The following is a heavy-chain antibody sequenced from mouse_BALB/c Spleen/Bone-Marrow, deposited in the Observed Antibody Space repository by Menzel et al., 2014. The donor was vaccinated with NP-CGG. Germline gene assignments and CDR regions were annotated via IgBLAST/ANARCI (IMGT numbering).Heavy chain of an antibody. J-gene: IGHJ2*01. Sequence: VQLQQSGGGLVQPGGSLKLSCAASGFTFTSYGMSWVRQTPDKRLELVATINSNGGSTYYPDSVKGRFTISRDNAKNTLYLRMSSLKSEDTAMYYCARLGRDYFDYWGQGTTLTVSS. CDR1: GFTFTSYG. CDR3: ARLGRDYFDY. V-gene: IGHV5-6-3*01. CDR2: INSNGGST. D-gene: IGHD4-1*01.